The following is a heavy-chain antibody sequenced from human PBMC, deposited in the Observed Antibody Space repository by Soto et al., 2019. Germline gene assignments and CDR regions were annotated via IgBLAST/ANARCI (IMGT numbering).Heavy chain of an antibody. D-gene: IGHD3-10*01. J-gene: IGHJ4*02. V-gene: IGHV4-30-4*01. CDR3: DTHYRYFDY. CDR1: CGSISGGDYY. CDR2: IYYSGST. Sequence: SETLSLTCTVSCGSISGGDYYWSWIRQPPGKGLELIGYIYYSGSTYYNPSLKSRVTISVDTSKNQFSLNLTSVTAADTAVYYRDTHYRYFDYLGQGTLVTVSS.